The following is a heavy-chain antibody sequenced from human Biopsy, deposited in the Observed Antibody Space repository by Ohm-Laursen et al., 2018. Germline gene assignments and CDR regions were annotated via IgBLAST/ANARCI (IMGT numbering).Heavy chain of an antibody. CDR2: IYYTGNT. D-gene: IGHD1-26*01. V-gene: IGHV4-59*08. CDR1: GGSISSYY. CDR3: ARHAASYSGSYWRYFDL. J-gene: IGHJ2*01. Sequence: GTLSFTCTVSGGSISSYYWSWIRQPPGKGREWIGYIYYTGNTNYNPSLKGRVTISEDTSMTHLSLRLTCVTAADTAVYYCARHAASYSGSYWRYFDLWGRGTLVTVSS.